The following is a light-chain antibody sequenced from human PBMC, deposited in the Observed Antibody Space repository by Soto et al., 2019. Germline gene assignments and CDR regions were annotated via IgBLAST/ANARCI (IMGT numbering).Light chain of an antibody. Sequence: QSVLTQPPSVSGAPGQRVTISCTGSSSNIGAGYDVHWYQQLPGTAPKLLIYGNSNRPSGVPDRFSGYTSGTSASLAITGLQAEDEADYYCQSYDSSLSVVFGGGTKLTVL. J-gene: IGLJ2*01. CDR3: QSYDSSLSVV. CDR2: GNS. V-gene: IGLV1-40*01. CDR1: SSNIGAGYD.